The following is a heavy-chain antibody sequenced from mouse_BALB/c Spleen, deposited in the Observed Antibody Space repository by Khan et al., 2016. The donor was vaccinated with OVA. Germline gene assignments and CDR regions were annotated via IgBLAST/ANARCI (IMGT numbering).Heavy chain of an antibody. CDR2: INPRSGNT. Sequence: VELVESGAELARPGASVKMSCKASGYTFTSHTMHWVKQRPGQGLEWIGYINPRSGNTQYNQKFNDKAILTADISSSTAYMQLSSLTSEDSAVDDCARRTTEDALDYWGQGTSVTVSS. CDR3: ARRTTEDALDY. V-gene: IGHV1-4*01. CDR1: GYTFTSHT. D-gene: IGHD2-14*01. J-gene: IGHJ4*01.